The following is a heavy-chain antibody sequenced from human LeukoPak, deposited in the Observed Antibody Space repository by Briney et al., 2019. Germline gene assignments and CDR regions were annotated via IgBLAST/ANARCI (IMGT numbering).Heavy chain of an antibody. V-gene: IGHV1-46*01. CDR1: GYTFTSYY. Sequence: ASVKVSCMASGYTFTSYYMHWVRPAPGQGLEWMGIINPCGGSTSYAQKFQGRVTMTRDTSTSTVYMELSCLRSEDTAVYYCARDQRGFIAAAGTGNGAFDIWGQGTMVTVSS. J-gene: IGHJ3*02. CDR2: INPCGGST. D-gene: IGHD6-13*01. CDR3: ARDQRGFIAAAGTGNGAFDI.